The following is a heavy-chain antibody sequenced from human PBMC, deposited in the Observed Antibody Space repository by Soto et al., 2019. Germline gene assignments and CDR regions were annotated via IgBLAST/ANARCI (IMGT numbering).Heavy chain of an antibody. CDR2: IYYSGST. D-gene: IGHD6-6*01. CDR1: GGSISSYY. J-gene: IGHJ4*02. CDR3: ARGDSSSTPFDY. V-gene: IGHV4-59*01. Sequence: SETLSLTCTVSGGSISSYYWSWIRQPPGKGLEWIGYIYYSGSTNYNPSLKSRVTISVDTSKNQFSLKLSSVTAADTAVYYCARGDSSSTPFDYWGQGTLVTVSS.